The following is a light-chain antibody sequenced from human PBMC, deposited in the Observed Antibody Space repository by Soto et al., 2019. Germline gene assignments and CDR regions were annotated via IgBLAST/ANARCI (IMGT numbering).Light chain of an antibody. CDR1: SKNSDYG. V-gene: IGLV4-69*01. J-gene: IGLJ2*01. Sequence: QLVLTQSPSASASLGASVKLTCTLSSKNSDYGIAWNQQQPDKGPRYLMKLNRDGSHNKGDGIPDRFSGSSSGAERYLIISSLQSDDEADYYCQTWDTVVVFGGGTKLTVL. CDR2: LNRDGSH. CDR3: QTWDTVVV.